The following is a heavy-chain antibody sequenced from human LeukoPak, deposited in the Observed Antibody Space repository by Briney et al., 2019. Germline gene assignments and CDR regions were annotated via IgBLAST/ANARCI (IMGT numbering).Heavy chain of an antibody. CDR1: GFTFSSYG. CDR3: AKDLTSVTYYFDY. J-gene: IGHJ4*02. Sequence: PGRSLRLSCAASGFTFSSYGMHWVRQAPGKGLEWVAVISYDGSDKYHADSVKGRFTISRDNAKNTLYLQMNSLRAEDTAVYYCAKDLTSVTYYFDYWGQGTLVTVSS. V-gene: IGHV3-30*18. CDR2: ISYDGSDK. D-gene: IGHD3-16*01.